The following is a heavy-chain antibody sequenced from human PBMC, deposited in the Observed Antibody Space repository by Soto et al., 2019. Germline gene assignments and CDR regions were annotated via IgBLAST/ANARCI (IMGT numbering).Heavy chain of an antibody. CDR2: IYYSGST. V-gene: IGHV4-39*01. CDR1: GGSISSSSYY. D-gene: IGHD2-21*02. Sequence: SETLSLTCTVSGGSISSSSYYWGWIRQPPGKGLEWIGSIYYSGSTYYNPSLKSRVTISVDTSKNQFSLKLSSVTAADTAVYYCARLLDGGNFHYYGMDVWGQGTTVTVSS. CDR3: ARLLDGGNFHYYGMDV. J-gene: IGHJ6*02.